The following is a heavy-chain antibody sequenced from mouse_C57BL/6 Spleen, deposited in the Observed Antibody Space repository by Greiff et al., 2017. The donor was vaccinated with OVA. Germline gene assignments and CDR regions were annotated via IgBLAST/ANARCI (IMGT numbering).Heavy chain of an antibody. J-gene: IGHJ2*01. Sequence: VQLQQSGPELVKPGASVKISCKASGYSFTGYYMNWVKQSPEQSLEWIGEINPSTGGTTYNQKFKAKATLTVDKSSSTAYMQLKSLTSGDSAGYCYARYDLYFDYWGQGTTLTVSS. D-gene: IGHD2-3*01. CDR3: ARYDLYFDY. V-gene: IGHV1-42*01. CDR1: GYSFTGYY. CDR2: INPSTGGT.